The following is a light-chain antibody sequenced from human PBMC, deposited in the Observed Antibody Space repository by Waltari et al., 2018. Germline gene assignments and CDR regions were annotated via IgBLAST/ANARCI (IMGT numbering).Light chain of an antibody. CDR1: RSLVHSDGNTY. CDR3: MQGTHWPPYT. V-gene: IGKV2-30*02. CDR2: KVS. Sequence: DVVMTQTPLSLPVTLGQPASISCTSSRSLVHSDGNTYLNWFQQRPGQSPRRLIYKVSYRDAGVPDRVSGSGSGTDVTLRISRVEAEDVGVYYCMQGTHWPPYTFGQGTKLEIK. J-gene: IGKJ2*01.